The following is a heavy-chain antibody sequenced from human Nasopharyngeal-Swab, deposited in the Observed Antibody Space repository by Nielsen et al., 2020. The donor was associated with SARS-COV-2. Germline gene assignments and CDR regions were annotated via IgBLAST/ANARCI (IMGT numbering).Heavy chain of an antibody. CDR1: GGSISSGGYS. D-gene: IGHD3-22*01. J-gene: IGHJ3*02. CDR3: ARLLRLLPRVAFDI. Sequence: SETLSLTCAVSGGSISSGGYSWGWIRQPPGKGLEWLGSIYYSGSTYYNPSLKSRVTISVDTSKNQFSLKLSSVTAADTAVYYCARLLRLLPRVAFDIWGQGTMVTVSS. CDR2: IYYSGST. V-gene: IGHV4-39*01.